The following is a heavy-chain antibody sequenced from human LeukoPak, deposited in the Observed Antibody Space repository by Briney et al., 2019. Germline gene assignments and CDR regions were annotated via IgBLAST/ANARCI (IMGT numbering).Heavy chain of an antibody. J-gene: IGHJ4*02. CDR3: ARAYGSNSNDY. V-gene: IGHV3-66*02. CDR2: IYTGNIT. CDR1: GITVSSNY. Sequence: GGSLRLSCAASGITVSSNYMSWVRQAPGKGLEWVSVIYTGNITYYSDSVKGRFTISRDTSKNTVHPQMNSLRTEDTAVYFCARAYGSNSNDYWGQGTLVTVSS. D-gene: IGHD6-13*01.